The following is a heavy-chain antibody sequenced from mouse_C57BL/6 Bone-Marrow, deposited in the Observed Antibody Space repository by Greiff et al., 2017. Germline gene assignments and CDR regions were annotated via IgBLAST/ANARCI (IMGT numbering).Heavy chain of an antibody. Sequence: VQLQQSGAELVKPGASVKLSCTASGFNIKDYYMPWVKQRTEQGLEWIGRIDPEDGETKYAPKFQGKATITADTSSNTAYLQLSSLTSEDTAGYYGALCNGEYYFDYGGQGTTLTVSS. CDR1: GFNIKDYY. D-gene: IGHD2-1*01. J-gene: IGHJ2*01. V-gene: IGHV14-2*01. CDR3: ALCNGEYYFDY. CDR2: IDPEDGET.